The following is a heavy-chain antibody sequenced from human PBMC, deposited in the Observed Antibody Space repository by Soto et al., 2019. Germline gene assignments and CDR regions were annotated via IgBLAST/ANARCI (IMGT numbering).Heavy chain of an antibody. V-gene: IGHV4-30-4*01. J-gene: IGHJ5*02. D-gene: IGHD3-3*01. CDR2: IYYSGST. Sequence: QVQLQESGPGLVKPSQTLSLTCTVSGGSISSGDYYWSWIRQPPGKGLEWIGYIYYSGSTYYNPSLKSRVTISVDTSKNQFSLKLSSVTAADTAVYYCARGNDFWSGYFACWFDPWGQGTLVTVSS. CDR3: ARGNDFWSGYFACWFDP. CDR1: GGSISSGDYY.